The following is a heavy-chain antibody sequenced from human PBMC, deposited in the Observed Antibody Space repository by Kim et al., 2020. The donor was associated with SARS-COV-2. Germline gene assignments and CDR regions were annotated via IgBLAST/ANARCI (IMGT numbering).Heavy chain of an antibody. Sequence: GGSLRLSCAASGFTFSSYSMNWVRQAPGKGLEWVSSISSSSSYIYYADSVKGRFTISRDNAKTSLYLHIPILRAEDTSVSSCARLATLGIWEDFDYWGQG. CDR2: ISSSSSYI. CDR1: GFTFSSYS. D-gene: IGHD1-26*01. V-gene: IGHV3-21*01. CDR3: ARLATLGIWEDFDY. J-gene: IGHJ4*02.